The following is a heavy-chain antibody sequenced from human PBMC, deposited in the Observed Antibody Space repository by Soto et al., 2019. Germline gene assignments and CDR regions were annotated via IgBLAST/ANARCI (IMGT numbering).Heavy chain of an antibody. CDR1: GGTFSSYA. V-gene: IGHV1-69*01. Sequence: SVKVSCTASGGTFSSYAISWVRQAPGQGLEWMGGIIPIFGTANYAQKFQGRVTITADESTSTAYMELSSLRPEDTAVYYCASGDSGYVPYYYYYGMDVWGQGTTVTVSS. CDR3: ASGDSGYVPYYYYYGMDV. D-gene: IGHD5-12*01. J-gene: IGHJ6*02. CDR2: IIPIFGTA.